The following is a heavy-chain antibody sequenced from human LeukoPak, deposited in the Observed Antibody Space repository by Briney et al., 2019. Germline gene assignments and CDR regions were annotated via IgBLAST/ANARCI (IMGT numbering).Heavy chain of an antibody. D-gene: IGHD6-13*01. CDR2: IYYSGST. J-gene: IGHJ4*02. Sequence: PSETLSLTCTVSGGSISSSSYYWGWIRQPPGKGLEWIGSIYYSGSTYYNPSLKSRVTISVDTSKNQFSLKLSSVTAADTAVYYCARHSRSSNCEGCIDYWGQGTLVTVSS. CDR3: ARHSRSSNCEGCIDY. CDR1: GGSISSSSYY. V-gene: IGHV4-39*01.